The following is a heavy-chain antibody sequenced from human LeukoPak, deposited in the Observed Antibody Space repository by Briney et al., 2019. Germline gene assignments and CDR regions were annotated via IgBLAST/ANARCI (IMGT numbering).Heavy chain of an antibody. CDR2: INHLGRT. J-gene: IGHJ4*02. CDR1: GGSFSVYY. V-gene: IGHV4-34*01. D-gene: IGHD5-12*01. CDR3: ARGSASGIYPIDY. Sequence: SETLSLTCAVYGGSFSVYYWSWIRQPPGKGLEWIAEINHLGRTNYNPSLKSRATISIDTSKNQVFLKLSSVTAADTAVYHCARGSASGIYPIDYWGQGTLVTVSS.